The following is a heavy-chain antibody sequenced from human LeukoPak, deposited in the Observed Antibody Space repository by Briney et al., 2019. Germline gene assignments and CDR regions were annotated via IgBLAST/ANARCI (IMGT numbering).Heavy chain of an antibody. CDR3: ARVDYDILTGYAYYFDY. CDR1: GGSISSGGYY. CDR2: IYYSGST. V-gene: IGHV4-61*08. J-gene: IGHJ4*02. Sequence: SETLSLTCTVSGGSISSGGYYWSWIRQPPGKGLEWIGYIYYSGSTNYNPSLKSRVTISVDTSKNQFSLKLSSVTAADTAVYYCARVDYDILTGYAYYFDYWGQGTLVTVSS. D-gene: IGHD3-9*01.